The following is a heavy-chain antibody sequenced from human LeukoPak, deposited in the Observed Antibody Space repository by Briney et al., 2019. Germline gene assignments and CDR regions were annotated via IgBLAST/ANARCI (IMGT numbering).Heavy chain of an antibody. CDR1: GFTFSRHT. D-gene: IGHD2-15*01. J-gene: IGHJ4*02. CDR2: ISFDGTKH. Sequence: GGSLRLSCAASGFTFSRHTMHWVRQAPGKGLEWVAVISFDGTKHYYADSVKGRFTIASDNSKNTLYLQMSSLRGQDTAIYYCVKDRAAVLEYWGQGTLVTVSS. CDR3: VKDRAAVLEY. V-gene: IGHV3-30*18.